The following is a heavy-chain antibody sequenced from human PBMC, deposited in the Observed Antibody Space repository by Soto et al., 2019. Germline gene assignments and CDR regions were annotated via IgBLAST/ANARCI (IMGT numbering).Heavy chain of an antibody. CDR1: GGSISSSSYY. V-gene: IGHV4-39*01. CDR3: ARRVTAWGWFDP. CDR2: IYYSGST. D-gene: IGHD1-26*01. Sequence: SETLSLTCTVPGGSISSSSYYWGWIRQPPGKGLEWIGSIYYSGSTYYNPSLKSRVTISVDTSKNQFSLKLSSVTAADTAVYYCARRVTAWGWFDPWGQGTLVTVSS. J-gene: IGHJ5*02.